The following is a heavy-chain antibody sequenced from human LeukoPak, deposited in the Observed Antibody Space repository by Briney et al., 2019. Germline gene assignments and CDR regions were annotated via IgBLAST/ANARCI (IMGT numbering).Heavy chain of an antibody. V-gene: IGHV4-59*01. D-gene: IGHD5-24*01. J-gene: IGHJ4*02. CDR3: ARLRWLQLIDY. CDR1: GGSISSYY. CDR2: IYYSGST. Sequence: SETLSLTCTVSGGSISSYYWSWIRQPPGKGLEWIGYIYYSGSTNYNPSLKSRVTISVDTSKNQFSLKLSSATAADTAVYYCARLRWLQLIDYWGQGTLVTVSS.